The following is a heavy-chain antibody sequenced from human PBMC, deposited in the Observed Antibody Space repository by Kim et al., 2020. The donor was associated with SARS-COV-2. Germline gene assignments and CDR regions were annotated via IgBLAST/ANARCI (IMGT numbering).Heavy chain of an antibody. CDR3: ARDPPRDGAFDI. CDR2: ISSSSSYI. CDR1: GFTFSSYS. V-gene: IGHV3-21*01. Sequence: GGSLRLSCAASGFTFSSYSMNWVRQAPGKGLEWVSSISSSSSYIYYADSVKGRFTISRDNAKNSLYLQMNSLRAEDTAVYYCARDPPRDGAFDIWGQGTMVTVSS. J-gene: IGHJ3*02.